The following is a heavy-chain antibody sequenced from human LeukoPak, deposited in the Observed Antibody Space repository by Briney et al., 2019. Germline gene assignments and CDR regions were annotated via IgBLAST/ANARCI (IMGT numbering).Heavy chain of an antibody. J-gene: IGHJ4*02. CDR3: AREVRGVILPRYYFDS. CDR2: ISYSGNT. Sequence: SETLSLTCTVSGGSISSYYWSWIRQPPWKGLEWIGDISYSGNTKYNPSLKSRVTISVDTSKNQFSLKLSPVTAAGPAVYYCAREVRGVILPRYYFDSWGQGTLVTVS. V-gene: IGHV4-59*01. CDR1: GGSISSYY. D-gene: IGHD3-10*01.